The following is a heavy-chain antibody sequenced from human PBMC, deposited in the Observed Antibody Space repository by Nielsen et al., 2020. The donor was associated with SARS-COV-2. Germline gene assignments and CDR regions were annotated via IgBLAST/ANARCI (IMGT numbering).Heavy chain of an antibody. CDR1: GYTFTSYY. J-gene: IGHJ5*02. D-gene: IGHD2-2*01. CDR2: INPNSGGT. CDR3: ARADIVVVPAAPFDP. V-gene: IGHV1-2*06. Sequence: ASVKVSCKASGYTFTSYYMHWVRQAPGQGLEWMGRINPNSGGTNYAQKFQGRVTMTRDTSISTAYMELSRLRSDDTAVYYCARADIVVVPAAPFDPWGQGTLVTVSS.